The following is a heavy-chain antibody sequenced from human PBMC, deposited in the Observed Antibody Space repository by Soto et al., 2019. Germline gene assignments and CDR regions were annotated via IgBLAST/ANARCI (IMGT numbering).Heavy chain of an antibody. CDR1: SGSISSYY. D-gene: IGHD6-13*01. Sequence: ETLSLARTVYSGSISSYYWSWIRQPAVRGLESIGRIYTSGSTNYSTALKSRVTMSVDTSKNQFSLKLSSVTAADTAVYYCSRVQWVAAAAGLFDYWGQGTLVTVSS. CDR2: IYTSGST. J-gene: IGHJ4*02. V-gene: IGHV4-4*07. CDR3: SRVQWVAAAAGLFDY.